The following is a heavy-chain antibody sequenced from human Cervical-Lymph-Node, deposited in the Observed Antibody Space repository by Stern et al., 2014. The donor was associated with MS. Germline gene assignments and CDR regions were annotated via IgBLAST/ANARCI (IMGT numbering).Heavy chain of an antibody. CDR1: GDTFSSYA. D-gene: IGHD1-1*01. J-gene: IGHJ6*02. CDR2: IVPMFGTA. Sequence: MQLVESGAEVKKPGSSVTVSCKTSGDTFSSYAVRWVRQGPGPGLEAMGVIVPMFGTANYAEKCQGSVAIAADVSANTACMELSRQGSDDSAVYYCARDSTTGMDVWGQGTTVTVSS. CDR3: ARDSTTGMDV. V-gene: IGHV1-69*01.